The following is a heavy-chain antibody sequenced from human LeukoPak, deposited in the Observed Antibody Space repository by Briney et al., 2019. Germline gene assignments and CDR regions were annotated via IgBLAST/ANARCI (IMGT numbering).Heavy chain of an antibody. V-gene: IGHV4-59*01. J-gene: IGHJ4*02. CDR3: ARANSGYDTYFDY. CDR2: IYYSGST. D-gene: IGHD5-12*01. CDR1: GGSISSYY. Sequence: SETLSLTCTVYGGSISSYYWSWLRQPPGKGLEWIGYIYYSGSTNYNPSLKSRVTISVDTSKNQFSLKLSSVTAADTAVYYCARANSGYDTYFDYWGQGTLVTVSS.